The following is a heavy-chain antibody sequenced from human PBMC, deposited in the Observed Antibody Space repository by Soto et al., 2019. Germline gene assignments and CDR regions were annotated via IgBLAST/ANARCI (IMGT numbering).Heavy chain of an antibody. Sequence: GSLRLSCVASGFSLANYPMNWGRETRVKGLEWISYSSPRGDTIYYADSVEGRFTISRDNARNSLSLHMSSLRDEDSALYYCAKGPHTNVGWPYYFESWGQGVPVTVSS. V-gene: IGHV3-48*02. CDR3: AKGPHTNVGWPYYFES. CDR2: SSPRGDTI. J-gene: IGHJ4*02. D-gene: IGHD6-19*01. CDR1: GFSLANYP.